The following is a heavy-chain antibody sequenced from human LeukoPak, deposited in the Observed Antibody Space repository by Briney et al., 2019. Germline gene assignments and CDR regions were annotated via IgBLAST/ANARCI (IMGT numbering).Heavy chain of an antibody. CDR2: IYYSGST. J-gene: IGHJ4*02. CDR3: ARDGFIGPAGRGAYFDY. CDR1: GGSISSYY. D-gene: IGHD3-16*02. V-gene: IGHV4-59*01. Sequence: PSETLSLTCTVSGGSISSYYWSWIRQPPGKGLEWIGYIYYSGSTNYNPSLKSRVTISVDTSKNQFSLKLSSVTAADTAVYYCARDGFIGPAGRGAYFDYWGQGTLVTVSS.